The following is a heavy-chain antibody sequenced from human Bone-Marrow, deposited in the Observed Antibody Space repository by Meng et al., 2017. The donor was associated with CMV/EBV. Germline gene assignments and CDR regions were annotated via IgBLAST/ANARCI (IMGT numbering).Heavy chain of an antibody. V-gene: IGHV1-18*01. Sequence: ASVKVSCKASGYRFNRYGIAWVRQAPGQGLEWMGWISGYSGDTNYAQKFQGRVTMTTDTSTSSAYLDLRGLTSDDTAIYYCARGSDWVDPWGQGTLVTVSS. CDR2: ISGYSGDT. J-gene: IGHJ5*02. CDR1: GYRFNRYG. CDR3: ARGSDWVDP.